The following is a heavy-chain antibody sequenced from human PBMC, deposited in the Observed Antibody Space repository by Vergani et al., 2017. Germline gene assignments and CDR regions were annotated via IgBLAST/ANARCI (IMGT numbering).Heavy chain of an antibody. CDR3: ARVSSGWFNWYCDL. D-gene: IGHD6-19*01. Sequence: QVQLQESGPGLVKPSETLSLTCTVSGGSISSHYWSWIRQPPGKGLGWIGYIYYSGSTNDNPSLKSRVTISVDTSKNQFSLRLSAVTAADTAVYYWARVSSGWFNWYCDLWGRGTLVTVSS. CDR2: IYYSGST. V-gene: IGHV4-59*11. J-gene: IGHJ2*01. CDR1: GGSISSHY.